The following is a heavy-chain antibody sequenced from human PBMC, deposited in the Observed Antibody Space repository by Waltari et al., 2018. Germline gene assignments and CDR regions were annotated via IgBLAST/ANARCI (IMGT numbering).Heavy chain of an antibody. CDR1: GYSISSGYY. V-gene: IGHV4-38-2*02. CDR2: IYHSGST. J-gene: IGHJ6*03. Sequence: QVQLQESGPGLVKPSETLSLTCTVSGYSISSGYYWGWIRQPPGKGLEWIGSIYHSGSTYYNPSLKSRVTISVDTSKNQFSLKLSSVTAADTAVYYCARDHDFWSGYGYMDVWGKGTTVTISS. CDR3: ARDHDFWSGYGYMDV. D-gene: IGHD3-3*01.